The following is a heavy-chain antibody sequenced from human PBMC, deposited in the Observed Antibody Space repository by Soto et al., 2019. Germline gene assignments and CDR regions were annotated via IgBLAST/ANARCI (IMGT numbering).Heavy chain of an antibody. CDR2: ISSSGSTI. D-gene: IGHD6-13*01. J-gene: IGHJ4*02. CDR3: ATQLTGYSSSWYIFDY. CDR1: GFTFSDYY. V-gene: IGHV3-11*01. Sequence: PGGSLRLSCAASGFTFSDYYMSWIRQAPGKGLEWVSYISSSGSTIYYADSVKGRFTISRDNAKNSLYLQMNSLRAEDTAVYYCATQLTGYSSSWYIFDYWGQGTLVTVSS.